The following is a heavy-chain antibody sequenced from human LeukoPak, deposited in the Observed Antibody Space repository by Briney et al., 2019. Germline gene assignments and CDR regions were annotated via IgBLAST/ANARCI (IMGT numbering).Heavy chain of an antibody. D-gene: IGHD6-19*01. CDR1: GFTFSSYA. V-gene: IGHV3-23*01. CDR3: ATSEYSSGWYFFDY. J-gene: IGHJ4*02. Sequence: GGSLRLSCAASGFTFSSYAMSWVRQAPGKGLEWVSAISGRGGSTYYADSVKGRFTISRDNSKNTLYLQMNSLRAEDTAVYYCATSEYSSGWYFFDYWGQGTLSPSPQ. CDR2: ISGRGGST.